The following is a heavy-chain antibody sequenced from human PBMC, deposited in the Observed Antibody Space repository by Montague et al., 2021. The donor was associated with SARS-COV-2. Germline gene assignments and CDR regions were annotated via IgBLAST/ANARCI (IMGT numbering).Heavy chain of an antibody. Sequence: SETLSLTRAVSGGSISSREWWSWVRQPPGKGLEWIGEIHQSESGXTNXNPSLKSRVTISIDQSKNYFSLNLTSMTAADTAVYYCGGTWVYFSPVDVWGQGTTVIVSS. D-gene: IGHD3-3*01. CDR1: GGSISSREW. CDR3: GGTWVYFSPVDV. V-gene: IGHV4-4*02. J-gene: IGHJ6*02. CDR2: IHQSESGXT.